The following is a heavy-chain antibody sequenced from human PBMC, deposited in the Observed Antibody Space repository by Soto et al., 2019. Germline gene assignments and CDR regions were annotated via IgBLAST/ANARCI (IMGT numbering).Heavy chain of an antibody. J-gene: IGHJ4*02. D-gene: IGHD5-12*01. CDR1: GFTFSTYE. Sequence: AGGALRLSCAASGFTFSTYEMHWVRQAPGKGLEWGSCISSSGSSVYYADSVKGRFTISRDNSRNSLYLQMNSLRDEDTALYYCVRYCSSTLCNGVATRPFDYWGQGALVTVSS. CDR3: VRYCSSTLCNGVATRPFDY. CDR2: ISSSGSSV. V-gene: IGHV3-48*03.